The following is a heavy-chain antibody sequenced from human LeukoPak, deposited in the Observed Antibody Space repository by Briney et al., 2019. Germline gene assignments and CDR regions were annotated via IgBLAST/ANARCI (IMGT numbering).Heavy chain of an antibody. D-gene: IGHD3-9*01. V-gene: IGHV3-33*08. Sequence: GGSLRLSYAASGFTFSSYGMHWVRQAPGKGLEWVAVIWYDGSNKYYADSVKGRFTISRDNSKNTLYLQMNSLRAEDTAVYYCARGDPLARYFDWLVDYWGQGTLVTVSS. CDR3: ARGDPLARYFDWLVDY. J-gene: IGHJ4*02. CDR1: GFTFSSYG. CDR2: IWYDGSNK.